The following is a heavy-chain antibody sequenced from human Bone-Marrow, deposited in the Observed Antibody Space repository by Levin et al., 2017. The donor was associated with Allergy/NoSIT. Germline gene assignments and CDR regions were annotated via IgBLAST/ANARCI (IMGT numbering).Heavy chain of an antibody. V-gene: IGHV3-33*01. CDR3: ARDLTMIVVATGYFDY. CDR1: GFTFSSYG. CDR2: IWYDGSNK. J-gene: IGHJ4*02. D-gene: IGHD3-22*01. Sequence: GGSLRLSCAASGFTFSSYGMHWVRQAPGKGLEWVAVIWYDGSNKYYADSVKGRFTISRDNSKNTLYLQMNSLRAEDTAVYYCARDLTMIVVATGYFDYWGQGTLVTVSS.